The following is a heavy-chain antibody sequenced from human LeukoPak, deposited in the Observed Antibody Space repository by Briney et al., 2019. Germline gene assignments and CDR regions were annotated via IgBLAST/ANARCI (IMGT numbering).Heavy chain of an antibody. CDR1: GFTFGDYA. CDR2: IRSKAYGGTT. CDR3: TSPMKDIVVVPI. Sequence: GGSLRLSCTASGFTFGDYAMNWVRQAPAKGLEWVGFIRSKAYGGTTEYAASVKGRFTISRDDSKSIAYLQMNSLKTEDTAIYYCTSPMKDIVVVPIWGQGTMVTVSS. D-gene: IGHD2-15*01. J-gene: IGHJ3*02. V-gene: IGHV3-49*04.